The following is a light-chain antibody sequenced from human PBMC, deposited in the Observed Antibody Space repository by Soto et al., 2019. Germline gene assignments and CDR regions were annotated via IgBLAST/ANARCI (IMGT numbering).Light chain of an antibody. CDR3: QQYGSSPPWT. V-gene: IGKV3-20*01. CDR1: QSVSSSY. CDR2: GAS. Sequence: EIVFTQSPGPPVLSPGGRGTLSCRGRQSVSSSYLAWYQQKPGQAPRLLIYGASSRATGIPDRFSGSGSGTDFTLTISRLEPEDFAVYYCQQYGSSPPWTFGQGTKVDIK. J-gene: IGKJ1*01.